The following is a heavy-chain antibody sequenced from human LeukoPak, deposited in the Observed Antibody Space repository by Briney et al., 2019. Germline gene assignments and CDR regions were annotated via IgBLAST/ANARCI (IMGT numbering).Heavy chain of an antibody. D-gene: IGHD2-2*03. V-gene: IGHV3-30*18. CDR1: GITFSNYA. CDR3: AKVGAGLDIVVVPAVFDY. CDR2: ISYVGSNK. J-gene: IGHJ4*02. Sequence: GGSLRLSCAASGITFSNYAMSWVRQAPGKGLEWVAVISYVGSNKYYADSVKGRFTISRDNSKNTLYLQMNSLRDEDTAVYYCAKVGAGLDIVVVPAVFDYWGQGTLVTVSS.